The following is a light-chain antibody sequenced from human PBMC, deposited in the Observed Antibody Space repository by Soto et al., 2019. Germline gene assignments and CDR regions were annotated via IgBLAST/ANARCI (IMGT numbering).Light chain of an antibody. V-gene: IGKV3-15*01. CDR1: QSVSSD. Sequence: EIVMTQSPATLSVSPGERVILSCRSIQSVSSDLAWYHHKPGQAPRLLIYGASTRATGIPARFSGSGFGTEFTITISSLQSEDFAVYYCQQYNNWTSWTFGQGTKVDIK. J-gene: IGKJ1*01. CDR2: GAS. CDR3: QQYNNWTSWT.